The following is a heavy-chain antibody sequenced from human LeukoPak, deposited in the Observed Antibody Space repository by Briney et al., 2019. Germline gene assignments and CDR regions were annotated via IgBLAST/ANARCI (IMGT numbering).Heavy chain of an antibody. V-gene: IGHV3-21*01. D-gene: IGHD4-17*01. CDR2: ISSSSSYI. CDR3: ARGGADYGDVFDY. CDR1: GFTFSSYS. Sequence: PGGSLRLSCAASGFTFSSYSMNWVRQAPGKGLEWVSSISSSSSYIYYADSVKGRFTISRDNAKNSLYLQMNSLRAEDTAVYYCARGGADYGDVFDYWGQGTLVTVSS. J-gene: IGHJ4*02.